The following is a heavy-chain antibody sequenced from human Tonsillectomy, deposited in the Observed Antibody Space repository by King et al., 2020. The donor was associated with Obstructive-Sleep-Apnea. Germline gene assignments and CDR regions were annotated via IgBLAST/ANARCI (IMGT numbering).Heavy chain of an antibody. CDR3: TREYDILTGYHYGAFDI. Sequence: VQLVESGGGLVKPGGSLRLSCAASGFTVSNAWMSWVRQAPGKGLEWVGRIKKKSDGGTTDYAAPVKGRFTISRDDSKNTLYLQMNSLKTEDTAVYYCTREYDILTGYHYGAFDIWGQGTMVTVSS. CDR2: IKKKSDGGTT. J-gene: IGHJ3*02. D-gene: IGHD3-9*01. CDR1: GFTVSNAW. V-gene: IGHV3-15*01.